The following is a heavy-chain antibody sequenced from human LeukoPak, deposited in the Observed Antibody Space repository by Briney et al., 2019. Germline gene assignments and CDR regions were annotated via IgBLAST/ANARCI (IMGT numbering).Heavy chain of an antibody. CDR2: IYYSGGT. CDR1: GGSISSGGYY. CDR3: ARQGPRRDGYNFDY. Sequence: SQTLSLTCTVSGGSISSGGYYWSWIRQHPGKGLEWIGYIYYSGGTNYNPSLESPVTISVDTSKNQFSLKLSSVTAADTAIYYCARQGPRRDGYNFDYWGQGILVTVSS. J-gene: IGHJ4*02. V-gene: IGHV4-31*01. D-gene: IGHD5-24*01.